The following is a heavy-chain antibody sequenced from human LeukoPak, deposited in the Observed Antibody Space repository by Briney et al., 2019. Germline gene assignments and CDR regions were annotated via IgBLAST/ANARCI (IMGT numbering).Heavy chain of an antibody. D-gene: IGHD3-10*01. Sequence: GGSLRLSCSASGFTFSSYWMSWARQAPGKGLEWVANIKQDGSEKYYVDSVKGRFTISRDNAKNSLSLQMNSLRVEDTAVYYCARMDIGLVRDWGQGTLVTVSS. V-gene: IGHV3-7*01. J-gene: IGHJ4*02. CDR3: ARMDIGLVRD. CDR1: GFTFSSYW. CDR2: IKQDGSEK.